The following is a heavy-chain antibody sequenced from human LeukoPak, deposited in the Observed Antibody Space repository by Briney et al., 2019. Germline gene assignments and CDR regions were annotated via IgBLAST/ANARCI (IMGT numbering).Heavy chain of an antibody. D-gene: IGHD4-11*01. CDR1: GFTFSSYE. Sequence: PGGSLRLSCAVSGFTFSSYEMSWVRQAPGKGLEWVSAISGSGGSTYYADSVKGRSTISRDNSKNTLYLQMNSLRAEDTAVYYCATAPYSNYPYYFDYWGQGTLVTVSS. CDR3: ATAPYSNYPYYFDY. J-gene: IGHJ4*02. CDR2: ISGSGGST. V-gene: IGHV3-23*01.